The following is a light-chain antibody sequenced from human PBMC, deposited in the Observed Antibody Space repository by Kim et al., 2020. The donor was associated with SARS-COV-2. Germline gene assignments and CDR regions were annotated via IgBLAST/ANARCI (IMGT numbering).Light chain of an antibody. CDR3: SSYTSSSTYV. CDR1: SSDVGGYNY. J-gene: IGLJ1*01. CDR2: DVR. V-gene: IGLV2-14*03. Sequence: QSALTQPASVSGSPGQSITISCTGTSSDVGGYNYVSWYQQHPGKAPKLMIYDVRNRPSGVSNRFSASKSGNTASLTISGLQAEDEADYYCSSYTSSSTYVFGTGIKVTVL.